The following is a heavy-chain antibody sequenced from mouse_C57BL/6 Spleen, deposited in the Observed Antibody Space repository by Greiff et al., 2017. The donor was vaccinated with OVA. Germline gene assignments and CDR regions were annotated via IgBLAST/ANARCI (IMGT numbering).Heavy chain of an antibody. CDR1: GFTFSDYY. CDR3: ARVYGYGREYFDV. D-gene: IGHD2-2*01. CDR2: INYDGSST. V-gene: IGHV5-16*01. J-gene: IGHJ1*03. Sequence: EVHLVESEGGLVQPGSSMKLSCTASGFTFSDYYMAWVRQVPEKGLEWVANINYDGSSTYYLDSLKSRFIISRDNAKNILYLQMSSLKSEDTATYYCARVYGYGREYFDVWGTGTTVTVSS.